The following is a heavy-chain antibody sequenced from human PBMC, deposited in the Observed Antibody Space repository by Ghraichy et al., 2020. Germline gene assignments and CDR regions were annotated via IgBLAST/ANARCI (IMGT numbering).Heavy chain of an antibody. CDR3: ARNHYGDYVIGD. CDR1: GYTFTGYY. D-gene: IGHD4-17*01. J-gene: IGHJ4*02. V-gene: IGHV1-2*02. CDR2: INPDSGVT. Sequence: ASVKVSCKASGYTFTGYYMHWVRQAPGQGLEWMGWINPDSGVTNYAQKFQGRVTMTRDTSITTAYMELSRLRSDDTAVYYCARNHYGDYVIGDWGQGTLVTVSS.